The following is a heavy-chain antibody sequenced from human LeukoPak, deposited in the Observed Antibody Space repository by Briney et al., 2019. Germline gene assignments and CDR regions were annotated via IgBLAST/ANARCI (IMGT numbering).Heavy chain of an antibody. CDR1: GGSISSYY. CDR2: IHYTGST. CDR3: ARGGYYGSGNDFRFDP. V-gene: IGHV4-59*01. J-gene: IGHJ5*02. Sequence: SETLSLTCTVSGGSISSYYWSWIRQSPGKGLECIGYIHYTGSTNYNPSLESRVTISVETSKNQFSLKLKSVTAADTAVYYCARGGYYGSGNDFRFDPWGQGTLVTVSS. D-gene: IGHD3-10*01.